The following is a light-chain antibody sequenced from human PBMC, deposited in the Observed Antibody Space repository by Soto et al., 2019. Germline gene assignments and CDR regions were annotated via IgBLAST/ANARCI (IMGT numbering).Light chain of an antibody. V-gene: IGKV3-20*01. CDR3: QQYGSSSDT. Sequence: EIVLTQSPGTLSLSPGEGATLSCRASQSVASSYLAWYQQKPGQAPRLLIYGASNRATGIPDRFSGGGSGNDFTLTISRLEPEDFAVYYCQQYGSSSDTFGQGTKLEIK. J-gene: IGKJ2*01. CDR2: GAS. CDR1: QSVASSY.